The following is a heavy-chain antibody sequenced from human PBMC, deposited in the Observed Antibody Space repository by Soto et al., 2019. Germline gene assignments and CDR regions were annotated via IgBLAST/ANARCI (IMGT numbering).Heavy chain of an antibody. V-gene: IGHV5-51*01. CDR2: IYPGDSDT. Sequence: PGESLKNSGKGSGKKITNYGVVWVRQKNGKGLESMGIIYPGDSDTRYGPSFQGQVTISADKSITTAYLQWSSLKASDTAMYYCGTASGHYFDYWGQGTLVTVSS. D-gene: IGHD1-26*01. CDR3: GTASGHYFDY. J-gene: IGHJ4*02. CDR1: GKKITNYG.